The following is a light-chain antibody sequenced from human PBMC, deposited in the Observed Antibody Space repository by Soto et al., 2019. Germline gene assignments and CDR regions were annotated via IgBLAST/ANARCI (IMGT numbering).Light chain of an antibody. V-gene: IGKV3-11*01. CDR1: QSVSSY. CDR2: DAS. J-gene: IGKJ1*01. Sequence: EIVLTQSPATLSLSPGERATLSCSASQSVSSYLAWYQQKPGQAPRLLIYDASNRATGIPARFSGSGTGTDFTLTIGSQEAEDFAVYYCQQRSNWPRTLGQGTKVAIK. CDR3: QQRSNWPRT.